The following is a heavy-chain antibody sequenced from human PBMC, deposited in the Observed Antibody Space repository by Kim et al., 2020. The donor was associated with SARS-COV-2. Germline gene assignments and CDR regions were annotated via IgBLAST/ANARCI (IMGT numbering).Heavy chain of an antibody. Sequence: AKYAKQVQGRVTITPDESTSTAYMELSSLRAEDTAVYYCARGRPAYGMDVWGQGTTVTVSS. CDR2: A. V-gene: IGHV1-69*01. J-gene: IGHJ6*02. CDR3: ARGRPAYGMDV.